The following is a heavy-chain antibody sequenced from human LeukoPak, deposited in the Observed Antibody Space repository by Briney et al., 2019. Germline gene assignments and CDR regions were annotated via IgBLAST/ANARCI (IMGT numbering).Heavy chain of an antibody. CDR3: TKGSNSGSYRDY. CDR1: GYTFTNYD. J-gene: IGHJ4*02. CDR2: MNPNNGNT. D-gene: IGHD3-10*01. V-gene: IGHV1-8*01. Sequence: GASVKVSCKASGYTFTNYDINWVRQATGQGLEWMGWMNPNNGNTGYAQKFQGGVTMTRNTSISTAYMELSSLRSEDTAVYYCTKGSNSGSYRDYWGQGTLVTVSS.